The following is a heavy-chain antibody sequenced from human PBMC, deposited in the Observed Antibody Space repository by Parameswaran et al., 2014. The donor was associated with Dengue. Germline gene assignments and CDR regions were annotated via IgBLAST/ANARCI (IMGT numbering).Heavy chain of an antibody. D-gene: IGHD6-19*01. CDR2: IYYSGST. V-gene: IGHV4-39*01. CDR3: ARLRKQWLGDTFDI. Sequence: VRQAPGKGLEWIGSIYYSGSTYYNPSLKSRVTISVDTSKNQFSLKLSSVTAADTAVYYCARLRKQWLGDTFDIWGQGTMVTVSS. J-gene: IGHJ3*02.